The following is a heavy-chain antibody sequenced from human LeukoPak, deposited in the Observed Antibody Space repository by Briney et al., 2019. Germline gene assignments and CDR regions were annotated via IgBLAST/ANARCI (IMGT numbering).Heavy chain of an antibody. J-gene: IGHJ5*02. CDR2: IYPGDSDT. D-gene: IGHD2-2*02. CDR3: ARRYCSSTSCYTDGWFDP. V-gene: IGHV5-51*01. CDR1: GYSFTSYW. Sequence: GESLKISCKGSGYSFTSYWIGWGRQMPGKGLEWMGIIYPGDSDTRYSPSFQGQVTISADKSISTAYLQWSSLKASDTAMYYCARRYCSSTSCYTDGWFDPWGQGTLVTVSS.